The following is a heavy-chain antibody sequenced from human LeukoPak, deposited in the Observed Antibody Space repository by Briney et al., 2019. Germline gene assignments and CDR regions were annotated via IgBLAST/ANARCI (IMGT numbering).Heavy chain of an antibody. CDR3: VGGYDPHY. J-gene: IGHJ4*02. D-gene: IGHD2-8*02. V-gene: IGHV3-74*01. Sequence: GGSLRLSCAVSGITFRTYAMSWVRQAPGKGLVWVSRINSDGSDTSYTDSVKGRLTISRDNAKNTLYLQMNSLRAEDTAIYYCVGGYDPHYWGQGTLVTVSS. CDR2: INSDGSDT. CDR1: GITFRTYA.